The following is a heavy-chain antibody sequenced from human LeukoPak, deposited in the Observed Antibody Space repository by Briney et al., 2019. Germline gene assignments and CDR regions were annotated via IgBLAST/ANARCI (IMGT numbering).Heavy chain of an antibody. CDR1: GFTFSSYW. D-gene: IGHD3-22*01. CDR3: ARERYYYDSSGDAFDI. V-gene: IGHV3-7*01. Sequence: GGSLRLSCAASGFTFSSYWMSWVRQAPGKGLEWVANIKQVGSEKYYVDSVKGRFTISRDNAKNSLYLQMNSLRAEDTAVYYCARERYYYDSSGDAFDIWGQGTMVTVSS. J-gene: IGHJ3*02. CDR2: IKQVGSEK.